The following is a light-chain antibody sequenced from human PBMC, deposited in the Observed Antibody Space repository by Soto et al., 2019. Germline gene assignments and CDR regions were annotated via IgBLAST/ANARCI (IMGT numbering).Light chain of an antibody. J-gene: IGLJ1*01. V-gene: IGLV2-8*01. CDR2: GVT. CDR3: RSYAGSNNYV. CDR1: SSDVGAYTY. Sequence: QSALTQPPSASGSPGQSVTISCTGTSSDVGAYTYVSWYQHHPGKAPKLMIYGVTERPSGVPDRFSGSTSGKTASLTVPGLQTEDEAYYYCRSYAGSNNYVFGAGTKVT.